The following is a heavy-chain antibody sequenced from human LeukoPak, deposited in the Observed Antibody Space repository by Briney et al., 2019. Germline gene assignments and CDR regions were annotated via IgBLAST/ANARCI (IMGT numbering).Heavy chain of an antibody. D-gene: IGHD1-26*01. CDR1: GYTFTGYY. J-gene: IGHJ4*02. CDR3: ARGPIGGLRKGFDI. CDR2: VTPNSGGT. Sequence: ASVKVSCKASGYTFTGYYMHWVRQAPGQGLEWMGWVTPNSGGTNYAQRFQGRVTMTTDTAVTTAYMDLDGLISDDAAVYFCARGPIGGLRKGFDIWGQGTLVTVSS. V-gene: IGHV1-2*02.